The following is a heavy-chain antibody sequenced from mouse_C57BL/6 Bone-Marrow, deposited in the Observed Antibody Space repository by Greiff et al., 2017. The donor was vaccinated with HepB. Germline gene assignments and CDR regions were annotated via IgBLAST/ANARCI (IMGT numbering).Heavy chain of an antibody. CDR2: IHPNSGST. Sequence: QVQLQQPGAELVKPGASVKLSCKASGYTFTSYWMHWVKQRPGQGLEWIGMIHPNSGSTNYNEKFKSKATLTVDKSSITAYMQLSSLTSEDSAVYYCVYDYDRGPAYWGQGTLVTVSA. CDR3: VYDYDRGPAY. CDR1: GYTFTSYW. J-gene: IGHJ3*01. D-gene: IGHD2-4*01. V-gene: IGHV1-64*01.